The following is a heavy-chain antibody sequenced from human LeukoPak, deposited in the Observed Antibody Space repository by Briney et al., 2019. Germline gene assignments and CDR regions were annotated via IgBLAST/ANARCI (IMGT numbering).Heavy chain of an antibody. CDR1: GGSISSGGYS. CDR3: ARNRIQPDY. D-gene: IGHD5-18*01. V-gene: IGHV4-30-2*01. Sequence: SETLSLTCAVSGGSISSGGYSWSWIRQPPGKGLEWIGYIYHSGSTNYNPSLKSRVTISVDTSKNQFSLKLSSVTAADTAVYYCARNRIQPDYWGQGTLVTVSS. J-gene: IGHJ4*02. CDR2: IYHSGST.